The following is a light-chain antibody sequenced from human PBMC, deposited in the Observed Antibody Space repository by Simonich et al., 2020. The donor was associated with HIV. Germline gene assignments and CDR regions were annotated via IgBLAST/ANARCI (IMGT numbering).Light chain of an antibody. J-gene: IGKJ2*02. CDR1: QGIRSA. V-gene: IGKV1-13*02. CDR2: DAS. Sequence: AIQLTQSPSSLSASVGDRVTITCRASQGIRSALAWYQQKPGKAPKLLSYDASSLESGVPSRFSGSGSGTDFTLTISSLQPEDFATYYCQQFNSYPCTFGQGTKLEIK. CDR3: QQFNSYPCT.